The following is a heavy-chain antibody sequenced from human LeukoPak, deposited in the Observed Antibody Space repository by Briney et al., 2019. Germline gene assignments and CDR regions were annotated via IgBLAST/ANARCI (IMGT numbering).Heavy chain of an antibody. CDR2: IYSGGST. Sequence: GGSLRLSCAASGFTVSSNYMSWVRQAPGKGLEWVSVIYSGGSTYYADSVKGRFTISRDNSKNTLYLQMNSLRAEDTAVYYRARDTSRIYYYYGMDVWGQGTTVTVSS. J-gene: IGHJ6*02. V-gene: IGHV3-66*01. CDR3: ARDTSRIYYYYGMDV. CDR1: GFTVSSNY.